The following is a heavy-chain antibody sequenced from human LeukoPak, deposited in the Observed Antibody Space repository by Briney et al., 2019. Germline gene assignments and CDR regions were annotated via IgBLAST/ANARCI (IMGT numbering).Heavy chain of an antibody. CDR3: ARDMPVRDCSSTSCLDY. D-gene: IGHD2-2*01. CDR1: GFTVNSNY. Sequence: GVSLRLSCAASGFTVNSNYMSWVRQAPGKGLEWVSVIYSGGSTYYADSVKGRFTMSRDDSRNTLYLQMNSLRAEDTAVYYCARDMPVRDCSSTSCLDYWGQGTLVTVSS. V-gene: IGHV3-53*01. CDR2: IYSGGST. J-gene: IGHJ4*02.